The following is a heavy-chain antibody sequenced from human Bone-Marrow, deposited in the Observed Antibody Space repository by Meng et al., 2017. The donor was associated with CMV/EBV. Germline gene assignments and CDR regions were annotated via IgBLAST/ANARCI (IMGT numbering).Heavy chain of an antibody. D-gene: IGHD1-26*01. CDR2: ISAYNGNT. CDR3: ARRGTREGIQDYYYYGMDV. J-gene: IGHJ6*02. V-gene: IGHV1-18*01. Sequence: ASVKVSCKASGYTFTSYGISWVRQAPGQGLEWMGWISAYNGNTNYAQKLQGRVTITTDESTSTAYMELSSLRSEDTAVYYCARRGTREGIQDYYYYGMDVWGQGTTVTVSS. CDR1: GYTFTSYG.